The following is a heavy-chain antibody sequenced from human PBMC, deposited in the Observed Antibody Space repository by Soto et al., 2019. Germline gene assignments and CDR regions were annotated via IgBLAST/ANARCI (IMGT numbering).Heavy chain of an antibody. CDR2: INHSGST. Sequence: SETLSLTCAVYGGSFSGYYWSWIRQPPGKGLEWIGEINHSGSTNYNPSLKSRVTISVDTSKNQFSLKLSSVTAADTAVYYCARGLLLVAKEWLVYRYRANYYMDGWGKGTTVTVSS. CDR1: GGSFSGYY. V-gene: IGHV4-34*01. J-gene: IGHJ6*03. D-gene: IGHD3-3*01. CDR3: ARGLLLVAKEWLVYRYRANYYMDG.